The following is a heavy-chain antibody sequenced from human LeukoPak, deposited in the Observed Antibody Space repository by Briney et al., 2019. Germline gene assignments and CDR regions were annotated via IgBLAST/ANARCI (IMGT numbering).Heavy chain of an antibody. V-gene: IGHV3-23*01. CDR3: AKDSAAAGGHYFDF. CDR2: VDGSSYNT. D-gene: IGHD6-13*01. J-gene: IGHJ4*02. CDR1: GFTFSSYA. Sequence: PGGSLRLSCAASGFTFSSYAMSWVRQAPGKGLEWVSAVDGSSYNTYYADSVRGRFTISRDNSENTLYLQMNSLRDDDTAVYYCAKDSAAAGGHYFDFWGQGILVTVSS.